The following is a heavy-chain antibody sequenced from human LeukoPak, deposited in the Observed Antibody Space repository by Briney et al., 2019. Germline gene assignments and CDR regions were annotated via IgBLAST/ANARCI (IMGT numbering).Heavy chain of an antibody. D-gene: IGHD3-9*01. V-gene: IGHV1-2*02. CDR1: GYTFTGYY. Sequence: ASVKVSCKASGYTFTGYYMHWVRQAPGQGLEWMGWINPNSGGTNYAQKFQGRVTMTRDTSISTAYMELSRLRSDDTAVCYCARDYDILTGPFDYWGQGTLVTVSS. CDR3: ARDYDILTGPFDY. J-gene: IGHJ4*02. CDR2: INPNSGGT.